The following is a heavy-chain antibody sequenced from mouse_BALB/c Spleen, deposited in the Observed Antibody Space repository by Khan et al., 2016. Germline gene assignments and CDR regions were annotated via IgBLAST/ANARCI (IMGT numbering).Heavy chain of an antibody. V-gene: IGHV9-3*02. J-gene: IGHJ2*01. CDR1: GYTFTNYG. CDR2: INTNTGEP. CDR3: ARGGITTVVYFAY. Sequence: QIQLVQSGPELKKPGETVKISCKASGYTFTNYGMNWVKQAPGKGLKWMGWINTNTGEPTYAEEFKGRFAFSLETSASPAYLQINNLKNEDTATYFCARGGITTVVYFAYWGQGTTLTVSS. D-gene: IGHD1-1*01.